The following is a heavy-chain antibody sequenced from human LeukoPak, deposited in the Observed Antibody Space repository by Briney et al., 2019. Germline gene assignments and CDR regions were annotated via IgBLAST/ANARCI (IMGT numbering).Heavy chain of an antibody. CDR2: ISSNGGST. J-gene: IGHJ3*02. Sequence: PGGSLRLSCAASGFTFSSYAMHWVRQAPGKGLEYVSAISSNGGSTYYANSVKGRFTISRDNSKNTLYLQMNSLRAEDTAVYYCARYSSGWSRDAFDIWGQGTMVTVSS. V-gene: IGHV3-64*01. CDR1: GFTFSSYA. CDR3: ARYSSGWSRDAFDI. D-gene: IGHD6-19*01.